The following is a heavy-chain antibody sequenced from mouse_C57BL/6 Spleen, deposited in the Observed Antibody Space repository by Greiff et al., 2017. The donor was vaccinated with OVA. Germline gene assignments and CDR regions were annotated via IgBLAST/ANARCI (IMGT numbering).Heavy chain of an antibody. CDR3: ARGLFTTVVATRWSDAIGY. CDR2: IHPKSGST. D-gene: IGHD1-1*01. J-gene: IGHJ4*01. CDR1: GYTFTSYW. Sequence: QVQLQQPGAELVKPGASVTLSCKASGYTFTSYWMHWVKQRPGQGLEWIGMIHPKSGSTNYNEKFKSKATLTVDKSSSTAYMQHSSLTSEDFAVYYCARGLFTTVVATRWSDAIGYWGQGTSGTVSS. V-gene: IGHV1-64*01.